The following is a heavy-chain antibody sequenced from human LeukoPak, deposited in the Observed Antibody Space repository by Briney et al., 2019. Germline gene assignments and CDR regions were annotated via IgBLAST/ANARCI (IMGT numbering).Heavy chain of an antibody. J-gene: IGHJ3*02. Sequence: GGSLRLFCAASGFTFSSYWMRWVRRAPGEGLEWVAEIKHDGSEKDYVDSVKDRFNISINNDKNTLYLQMNSLRAEDTAVYYCARETVTTRIHAIDIWGQGTMVTVSS. CDR3: ARETVTTRIHAIDI. D-gene: IGHD4-17*01. V-gene: IGHV3-7*01. CDR1: GFTFSSYW. CDR2: IKHDGSEK.